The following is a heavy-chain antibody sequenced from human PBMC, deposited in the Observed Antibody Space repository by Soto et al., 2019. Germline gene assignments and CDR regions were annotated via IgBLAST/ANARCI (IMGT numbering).Heavy chain of an antibody. D-gene: IGHD2-2*01. J-gene: IGHJ6*02. Sequence: ASVKVSCKASGYTFTSYGISWVRQAPGQGLEWMGWISAYNGNTNYAQKLQGRVTMTTDTSTSTAYMELRSLRSDDTAVYYCARSGYCSSTSCYFNYYYGMDVWGQGTTVTVS. CDR3: ARSGYCSSTSCYFNYYYGMDV. CDR2: ISAYNGNT. V-gene: IGHV1-18*01. CDR1: GYTFTSYG.